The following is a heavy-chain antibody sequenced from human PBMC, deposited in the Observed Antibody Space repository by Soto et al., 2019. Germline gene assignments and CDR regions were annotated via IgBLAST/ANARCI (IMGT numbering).Heavy chain of an antibody. CDR1: GFTFSSYG. D-gene: IGHD2-2*01. CDR2: ISYDGSNK. Sequence: GGSLRLSCAASGFTFSSYGMHWVRQAPGKGLEWVAVISYDGSNKYYADSVKGRFTISRDNSKNTLYLQMNSLRAEDTAVYYCANGKDIVVVPAASGVGTYGMDVWGQGTTVTVSS. CDR3: ANGKDIVVVPAASGVGTYGMDV. V-gene: IGHV3-30*18. J-gene: IGHJ6*02.